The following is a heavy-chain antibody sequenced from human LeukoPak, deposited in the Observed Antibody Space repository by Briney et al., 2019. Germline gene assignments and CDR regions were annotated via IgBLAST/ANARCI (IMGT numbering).Heavy chain of an antibody. V-gene: IGHV1-69*05. CDR1: GGSFSSYA. CDR3: ARLADYFDY. Sequence: SVKVFCKASGGSFSSYAISWVRQAPGQGLEWMGRIIPILGTANYAQKFQGRVTITTDESTSTAYMELSSLRSEDTAVYYCARLADYFDYWGQGTLVTVSS. CDR2: IIPILGTA. J-gene: IGHJ4*02.